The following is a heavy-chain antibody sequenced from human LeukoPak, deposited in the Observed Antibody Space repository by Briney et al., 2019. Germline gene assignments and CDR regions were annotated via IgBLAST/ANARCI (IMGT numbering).Heavy chain of an antibody. CDR3: ARATAVDTAMGHYGMDV. CDR2: IKQDGSEK. Sequence: GGSLRLSCAASGFTFSSYWMSWVRQAPGKGLEWVANIKQDGSEKYYVDSVKGRFTVSRDNAKNSLYLQMNSLRAEDTAVYSCARATAVDTAMGHYGMDVWGQGTTVTVSS. J-gene: IGHJ6*02. CDR1: GFTFSSYW. D-gene: IGHD5-18*01. V-gene: IGHV3-7*04.